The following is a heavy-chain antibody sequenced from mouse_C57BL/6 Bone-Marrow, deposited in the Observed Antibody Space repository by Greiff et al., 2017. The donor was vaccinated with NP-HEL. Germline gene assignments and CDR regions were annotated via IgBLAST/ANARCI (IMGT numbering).Heavy chain of an antibody. CDR2: IWSGGST. Sequence: VQVVESGPGLVQPSQSLSITCTVSGFSLTSYGVHWVRQSPGQGLEWLGVIWSGGSTDYNVAFISRLCICKDNSKSKVFVTTYSLQADDTAIDYSVRSRSYYCPGFAYWGQGTLVTVSA. D-gene: IGHD1-1*01. J-gene: IGHJ3*01. V-gene: IGHV2-2*01. CDR3: VRSRSYYCPGFAY. CDR1: GFSLTSYG.